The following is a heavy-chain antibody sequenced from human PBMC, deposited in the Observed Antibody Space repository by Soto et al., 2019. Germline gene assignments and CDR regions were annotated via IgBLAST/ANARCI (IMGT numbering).Heavy chain of an antibody. CDR3: ARRVYGYSYAD. D-gene: IGHD5-18*01. CDR1: GYNFTSYW. J-gene: IGHJ4*02. V-gene: IGHV5-51*01. CDR2: IYPGDSDT. Sequence: GESLKISCKGSGYNFTSYWIGWVRQMPGKGLECMGIIYPGDSDTRYSPSFQGQVTISADKSISTAYLQWSSLKASDTAIYYCARRVYGYSYADWGQGTLVTVSS.